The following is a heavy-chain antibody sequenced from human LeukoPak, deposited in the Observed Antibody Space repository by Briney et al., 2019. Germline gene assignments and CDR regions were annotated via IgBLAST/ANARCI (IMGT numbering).Heavy chain of an antibody. J-gene: IGHJ4*02. Sequence: GSLRLSCAASGFTFSDYYMSWIRQPPGKGLEWIGEINHSGSTNYNPSLKSRVTISVDTSKNQFSLKLSSVTAADTAVYYCARLMVRGPNDYWGQGTLVTVSS. D-gene: IGHD3-10*01. CDR2: INHSGST. CDR1: GFTFSDYY. V-gene: IGHV4-34*01. CDR3: ARLMVRGPNDY.